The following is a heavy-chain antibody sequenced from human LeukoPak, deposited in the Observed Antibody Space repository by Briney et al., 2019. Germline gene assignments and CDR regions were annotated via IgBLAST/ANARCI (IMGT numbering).Heavy chain of an antibody. CDR3: ARGHPAYYDSSGYYLPRFDP. Sequence: SETLSLTCAVYGGSFSGYYWSWIRQPPGKGLEWIGEINHSGSTNYNPSLKSRVTISVDTSKNQFSLKLSSVTAADTAVYYCARGHPAYYDSSGYYLPRFDPWGHGTLVTVSS. CDR2: INHSGST. CDR1: GGSFSGYY. J-gene: IGHJ5*02. D-gene: IGHD3-22*01. V-gene: IGHV4-34*01.